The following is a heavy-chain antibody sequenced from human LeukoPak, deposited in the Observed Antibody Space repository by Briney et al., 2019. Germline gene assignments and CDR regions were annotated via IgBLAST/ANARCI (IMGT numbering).Heavy chain of an antibody. Sequence: PGGSLRLSCAASGFTFSDYYMSWIRQAPGKGLEWVSYISSSGSTIYYADSVKGRFTISRDNSKNTLYLQMNSLRAEDTAVYYCAKDSYYYGSGSYYQDYWGQGTLVTVSS. D-gene: IGHD3-10*01. J-gene: IGHJ4*02. CDR1: GFTFSDYY. CDR3: AKDSYYYGSGSYYQDY. V-gene: IGHV3-11*04. CDR2: ISSSGSTI.